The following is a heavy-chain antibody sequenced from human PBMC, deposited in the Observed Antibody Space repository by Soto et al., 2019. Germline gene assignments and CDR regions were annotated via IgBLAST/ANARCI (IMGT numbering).Heavy chain of an antibody. D-gene: IGHD3-10*01. CDR3: ARHGSGATMVRPFDP. Sequence: QLQLQESGPGLVKPSETLSLTCTVSGGSISSSNHYWGWIRQPPGKGLEWIGSIYYSGITYYNPSLKSRVTISVDTSKNQFSLNLSSVTAADTAVYFCARHGSGATMVRPFDPWGQGTLVTVSS. J-gene: IGHJ5*02. CDR1: GGSISSSNHY. V-gene: IGHV4-39*01. CDR2: IYYSGIT.